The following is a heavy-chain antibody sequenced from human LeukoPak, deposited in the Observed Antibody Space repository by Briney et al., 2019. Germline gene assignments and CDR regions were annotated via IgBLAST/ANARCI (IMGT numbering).Heavy chain of an antibody. CDR3: ARDGGLYCGGDCYFDY. V-gene: IGHV1-3*01. CDR2: INAGNGNT. CDR1: GYTFTSYA. J-gene: IGHJ4*02. Sequence: ASVKVSFKASGYTFTSYAMHWVRQAPGQRLEWMGWINAGNGNTKYSQKFQGGVTITRDTSASTAYMELSSLRSEDTAVYYCARDGGLYCGGDCYFDYWGQGTLVTVSS. D-gene: IGHD2-21*02.